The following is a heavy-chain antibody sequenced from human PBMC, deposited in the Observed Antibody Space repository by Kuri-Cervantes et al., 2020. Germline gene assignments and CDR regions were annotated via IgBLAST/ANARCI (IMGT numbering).Heavy chain of an antibody. Sequence: GGSLRLSCAASGFTFSNYGMHWVRQAPGKGLEWVAFVRYDGSNKYYADSVKGRFTISRDNSKNTLYLQMNSLRAEDTAVYYCAKLRDTVGWTTADYWGQGTLVTVSS. D-gene: IGHD6-19*01. CDR2: VRYDGSNK. V-gene: IGHV3-30*02. J-gene: IGHJ4*02. CDR3: AKLRDTVGWTTADY. CDR1: GFTFSNYG.